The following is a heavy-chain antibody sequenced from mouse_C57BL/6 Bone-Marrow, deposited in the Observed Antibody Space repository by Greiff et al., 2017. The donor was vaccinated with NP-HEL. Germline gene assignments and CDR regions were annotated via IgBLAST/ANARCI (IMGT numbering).Heavy chain of an antibody. Sequence: VKLMESGPGLVAPSQSLSITCTVSGFSLTSYAISWVRQPPGKGLEWLGVIWTGGGTNYNSALKSRLSISKDNSKSQVFLKMNSLQTDDTARYYCARNGGDLFYYAMDYWGQGTSVTVSS. D-gene: IGHD1-1*01. V-gene: IGHV2-9-1*01. J-gene: IGHJ4*01. CDR2: IWTGGGT. CDR3: ARNGGDLFYYAMDY. CDR1: GFSLTSYA.